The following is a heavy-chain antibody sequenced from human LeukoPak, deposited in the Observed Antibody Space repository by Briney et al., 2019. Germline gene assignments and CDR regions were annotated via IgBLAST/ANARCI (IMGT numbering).Heavy chain of an antibody. CDR1: GYTFTSYG. V-gene: IGHV1-18*01. CDR3: ARDDSVATVSRFDY. J-gene: IGHJ4*02. D-gene: IGHD5-12*01. Sequence: ASVKVSCKASGYTFTSYGISWARQAPGQGLEWMGWISAYNGNTNYAQKLQGRVTMTTDTSTSTAYMELRSLRSDDTAVYYCARDDSVATVSRFDYWGQGTLVTVSS. CDR2: ISAYNGNT.